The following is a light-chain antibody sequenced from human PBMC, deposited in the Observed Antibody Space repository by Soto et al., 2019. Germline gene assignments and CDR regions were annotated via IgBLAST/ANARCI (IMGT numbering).Light chain of an antibody. J-gene: IGKJ5*01. Sequence: IQLPQSPSTLSAAVGDSFSITCRASQNIRNLLAWYQQKPGKAPKPLIYDASTLKTGVPSRFSGSGSGSEFNFTITGLQPDDFATYFCQQYNTYSTFGQGTRLEIK. V-gene: IGKV1-5*01. CDR3: QQYNTYST. CDR1: QNIRNL. CDR2: DAS.